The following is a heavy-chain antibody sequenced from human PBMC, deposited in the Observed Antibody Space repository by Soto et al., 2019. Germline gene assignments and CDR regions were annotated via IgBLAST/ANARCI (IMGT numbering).Heavy chain of an antibody. D-gene: IGHD3-10*01. Sequence: SETLSLTCAVYGGSFSGYYWSWIRQPPGKGLEWIGEINHSGSTNYNPSLKSRVTISVDTSKNQFSLKLSSVTAADTAVYYCARGPRLYGSGSYRLDYWGQGTLVTVSS. CDR3: ARGPRLYGSGSYRLDY. CDR2: INHSGST. CDR1: GGSFSGYY. V-gene: IGHV4-34*01. J-gene: IGHJ4*02.